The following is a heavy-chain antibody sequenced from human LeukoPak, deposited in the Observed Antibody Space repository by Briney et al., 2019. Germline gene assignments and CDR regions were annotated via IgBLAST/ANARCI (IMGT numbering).Heavy chain of an antibody. CDR1: GGSISGYY. V-gene: IGHV4-59*01. Sequence: SETLSLTCTVSGGSISGYYWAWIRQSPGKGLEWIANIYNSGTTNYNPPLKSRVTISVDTSKNQFSLRLSSVTAADTAVYYCARGWDSGYNFYGMDVWGQGNTVTVSS. CDR3: ARGWDSGYNFYGMDV. J-gene: IGHJ6*02. D-gene: IGHD1-26*01. CDR2: IYNSGTT.